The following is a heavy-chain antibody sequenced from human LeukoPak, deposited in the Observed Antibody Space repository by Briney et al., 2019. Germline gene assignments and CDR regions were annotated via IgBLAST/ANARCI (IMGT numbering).Heavy chain of an antibody. CDR1: GGSFSGYY. Sequence: SETLSLTCSVPGGSFSGYYWTWIRQPPGKGLEWIGEINHSGSTNYNPSLKSRVAISVDTSKNQFSLKLSSVTAADTAVYYCARQAVPTARPHFDYWGQGTLVTVSS. V-gene: IGHV4-34*01. CDR3: ARQAVPTARPHFDY. J-gene: IGHJ4*02. CDR2: INHSGST. D-gene: IGHD6-6*01.